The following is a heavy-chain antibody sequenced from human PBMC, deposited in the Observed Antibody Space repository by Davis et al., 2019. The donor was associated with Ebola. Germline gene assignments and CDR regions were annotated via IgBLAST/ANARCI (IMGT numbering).Heavy chain of an antibody. CDR2: TYYSSKWYN. J-gene: IGHJ4*02. CDR3: ARGWLRSGFDS. D-gene: IGHD5-12*01. CDR1: GDSVSTAG. Sequence: PSETLSLTCAISGDSVSTAGWNWIRQSPSRGLEWLGRTYYSSKWYNDYAVSVKSRITINPDTSKNQFSLQLNSVTPEDTAVYYCARGWLRSGFDSWGQGTLVTVSS. V-gene: IGHV6-1*01.